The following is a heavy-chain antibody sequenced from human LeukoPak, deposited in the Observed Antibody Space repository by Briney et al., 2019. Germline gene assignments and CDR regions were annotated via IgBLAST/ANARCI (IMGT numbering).Heavy chain of an antibody. CDR1: GFTFSSYA. D-gene: IGHD2-15*01. Sequence: PGGSLRLSCAASGFTFSSYAMSWVRQAPGKGLEWVSAISGSGGSTYYADSVKGRFTISRDNSKNTLYLQMNSLRAEDTAVYYCAKSRCSGGSCYPSYLDYWGQGTLVTVSS. CDR3: AKSRCSGGSCYPSYLDY. V-gene: IGHV3-23*01. J-gene: IGHJ4*02. CDR2: ISGSGGST.